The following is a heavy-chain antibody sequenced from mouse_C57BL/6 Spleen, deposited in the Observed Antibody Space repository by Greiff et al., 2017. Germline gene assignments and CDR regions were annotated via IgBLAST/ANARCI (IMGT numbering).Heavy chain of an antibody. Sequence: VKLQQSGAELVKPGASVKISCTASGYAFSSYWMNWVKQRPGKGLEWIGQIYPGDGDTNYNGKFKGKATLTADKSSSTAYMQLSSLTSEDSAVYCCTYGYDGWFAYWGQGTLVTVSA. CDR1: GYAFSSYW. J-gene: IGHJ3*01. V-gene: IGHV1-80*01. D-gene: IGHD2-2*01. CDR2: IYPGDGDT. CDR3: TYGYDGWFAY.